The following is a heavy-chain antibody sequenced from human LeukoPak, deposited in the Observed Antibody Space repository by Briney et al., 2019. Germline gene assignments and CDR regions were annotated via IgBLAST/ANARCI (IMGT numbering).Heavy chain of an antibody. CDR2: IIASSGST. CDR3: VKGGYDFVEVAYFDF. CDR1: GFSFNNYA. J-gene: IGHJ4*02. D-gene: IGHD5-12*01. Sequence: GGSLRLSCAASGFSFNNYAMGWVRQAPGKGLEWVSIIIASSGSTFYADSVKGRFTISRDNSKNTLYLQMNSLRVEDTAGYYCVKGGYDFVEVAYFDFWGQGTLVTVSS. V-gene: IGHV3-23*01.